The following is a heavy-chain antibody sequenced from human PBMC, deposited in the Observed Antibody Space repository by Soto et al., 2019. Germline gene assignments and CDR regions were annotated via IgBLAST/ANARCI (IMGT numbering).Heavy chain of an antibody. D-gene: IGHD3-10*01. CDR2: INSDGSST. CDR3: ANGGYYGSWSFDY. CDR1: GFTFRSYW. Sequence: EVQLVESGGGLVQPGGSLRLSCAASGFTFRSYWMHWVRQTPGKGLVWVSRINSDGSSTRYADSVKGRFTISRDNAKNTLYLQMNSLRAEDTAEYYCANGGYYGSWSFDYWGQGTLVTVSS. V-gene: IGHV3-74*01. J-gene: IGHJ4*02.